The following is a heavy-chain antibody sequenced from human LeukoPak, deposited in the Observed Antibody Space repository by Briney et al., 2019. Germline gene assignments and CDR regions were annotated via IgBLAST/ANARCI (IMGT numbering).Heavy chain of an antibody. CDR1: GFTFSTYA. V-gene: IGHV3-64*01. CDR2: ISSNGGST. D-gene: IGHD1-26*01. CDR3: ARDEVGATTEFDY. J-gene: IGHJ4*02. Sequence: QAGGSLRLSCAASGFTFSTYAMHWVRQAPRKGLEYVSGISSNGGSTYYANSVKGRFTISRDNSKNTLYLQMGSLRAEDTAVYYCARDEVGATTEFDYWGQGTLVTVSS.